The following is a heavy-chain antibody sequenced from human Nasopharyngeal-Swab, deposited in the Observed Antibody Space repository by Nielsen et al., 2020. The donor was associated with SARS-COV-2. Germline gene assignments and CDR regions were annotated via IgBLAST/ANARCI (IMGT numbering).Heavy chain of an antibody. D-gene: IGHD2-2*02. J-gene: IGHJ4*02. CDR2: ISSSGSTI. CDR1: GFTFSSYE. CDR3: ARDEGYCSSTSCYTKSFDN. V-gene: IGHV3-48*03. Sequence: GGSLRLSCAASGFTFSSYEMNWVRQVPGKGLEWVSYISSSGSTIYYADSVKGRFTISRDNAKNSLYLQMNSLRAEDTAVYYCARDEGYCSSTSCYTKSFDNWGQGTLVTVSS.